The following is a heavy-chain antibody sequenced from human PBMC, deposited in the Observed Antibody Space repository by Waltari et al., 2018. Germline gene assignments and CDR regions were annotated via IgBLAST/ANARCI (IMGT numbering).Heavy chain of an antibody. CDR2: FSWKSGSI. CDR3: AKGRYDILTGPFDY. CDR1: GFTFDDYA. J-gene: IGHJ4*02. D-gene: IGHD3-9*01. Sequence: EVQLVESGGGLVQPGRSLRLSCAASGFTFDDYAMHWVRQAPGKGLEWVSGFSWKSGSIGYADSVKGRFTISRDNAKNSLYLQMNSLRAEDTALYYCAKGRYDILTGPFDYWGQGTLVTVSS. V-gene: IGHV3-9*01.